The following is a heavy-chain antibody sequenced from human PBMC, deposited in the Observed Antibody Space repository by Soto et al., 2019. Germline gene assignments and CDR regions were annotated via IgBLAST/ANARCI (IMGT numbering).Heavy chain of an antibody. CDR1: GGTFSSYA. D-gene: IGHD1-1*01. V-gene: IGHV1-69*13. Sequence: ASVKVSCKASGGTFSSYAISWVRQAPGQGLEWMGGIIPIFGTANYAQKFQGRVTITADESTSTAYMELSSLGSEDTAVYYCARSSPPGTGTNYYYGMDVWGQGTTVTVSS. CDR3: ARSSPPGTGTNYYYGMDV. CDR2: IIPIFGTA. J-gene: IGHJ6*02.